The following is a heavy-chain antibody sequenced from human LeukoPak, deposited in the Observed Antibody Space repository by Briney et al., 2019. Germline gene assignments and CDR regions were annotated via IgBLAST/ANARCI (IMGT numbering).Heavy chain of an antibody. CDR1: GGSISSGGYY. Sequence: SETLSLTCTVSGGSISSGGYYWSWIRQHPGKGLEWIGYIYYSGSTYYNPSLKSRVTISVDTSKNQFSLKLSSVTAADTAVYYCARGGAYGSGTFDYWGQGTLATVSS. CDR2: IYYSGST. D-gene: IGHD3-10*01. J-gene: IGHJ4*02. CDR3: ARGGAYGSGTFDY. V-gene: IGHV4-31*03.